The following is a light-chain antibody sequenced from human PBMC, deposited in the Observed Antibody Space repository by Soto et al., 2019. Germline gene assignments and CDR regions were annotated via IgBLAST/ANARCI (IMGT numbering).Light chain of an antibody. Sequence: DIQMTQSPSTLSASVGDRVTITCRASQSISVWLAWYQQKPGKAPKLLIYAASSLQSGVPSRFSGSGSGTDFALTISSLQAEDSATYYCQQCYTDPTFGQGTRLEIK. CDR2: AAS. CDR3: QQCYTDPT. J-gene: IGKJ5*01. CDR1: QSISVW. V-gene: IGKV1-39*01.